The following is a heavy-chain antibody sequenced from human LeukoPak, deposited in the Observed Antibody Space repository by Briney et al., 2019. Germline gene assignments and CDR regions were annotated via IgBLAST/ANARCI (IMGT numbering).Heavy chain of an antibody. CDR3: ARDPGIAVAGGATRFDP. CDR1: GGSISSYY. CDR2: IYYSGST. D-gene: IGHD6-19*01. J-gene: IGHJ5*02. V-gene: IGHV4-39*07. Sequence: KASETLSLTCTVSGGSISSYYWGWIRQPPGKGLEWIGSIYYSGSTYYNPSLKSRVTISIDTSKNQFSLKLSSVTAADTAVYYCARDPGIAVAGGATRFDPWGQGTLVTVSS.